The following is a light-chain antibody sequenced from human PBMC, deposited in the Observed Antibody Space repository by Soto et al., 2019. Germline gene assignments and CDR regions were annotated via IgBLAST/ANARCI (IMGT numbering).Light chain of an antibody. CDR1: QSISTH. V-gene: IGKV1-39*01. CDR2: AAS. J-gene: IGKJ1*01. Sequence: DIQMTQSPSSLSTSVGDRVSITCRASQSISTHLSWYQQKPGKAPKLLIYAASSLQSWVPSRFTGSGSGTDITLTISSLQSEDFATYYCQQSYTSWWTFGQGTKVEIK. CDR3: QQSYTSWWT.